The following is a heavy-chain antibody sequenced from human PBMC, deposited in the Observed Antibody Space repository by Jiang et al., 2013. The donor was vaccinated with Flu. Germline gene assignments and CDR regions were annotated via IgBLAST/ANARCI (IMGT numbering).Heavy chain of an antibody. CDR1: GYSFTSYW. Sequence: GAEVKKPGESLKISCKGSGYSFTSYWIGWVRQMPGKGLEWMGIIYPGDSDTRYSPSFQGQVTISADKSISTAYLQWSSLKASDTAMYYCARQGGSESLSSGYDYGGFYYYYGMDVWGQGTTVTVSS. CDR2: IYPGDSDT. J-gene: IGHJ6*02. CDR3: ARQGGSESLSSGYDYGGFYYYYGMDV. V-gene: IGHV5-51*01. D-gene: IGHD5-12*01.